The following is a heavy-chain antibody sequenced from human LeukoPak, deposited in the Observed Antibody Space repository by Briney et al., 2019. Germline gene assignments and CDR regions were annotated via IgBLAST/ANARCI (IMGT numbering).Heavy chain of an antibody. CDR2: ISGSGGST. D-gene: IGHD3-10*01. Sequence: GGSLRLSCAASGFTFSSYAMSWVRQAPGKGLEWVSAISGSGGSTYYADSVKGRFTISRDNSKNTLYLQMNSLRAEDMAVYYCAKVALLWFGESHFDYWGQGTLVTVSS. CDR3: AKVALLWFGESHFDY. J-gene: IGHJ4*02. CDR1: GFTFSSYA. V-gene: IGHV3-23*01.